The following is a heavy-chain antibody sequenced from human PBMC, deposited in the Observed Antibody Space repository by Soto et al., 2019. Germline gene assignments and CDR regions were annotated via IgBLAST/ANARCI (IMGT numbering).Heavy chain of an antibody. CDR1: GGSMSRYS. CDR3: ARGPTITTDF. V-gene: IGHV4-59*01. Sequence: QVQLQESGPGLVKPSETLSLTCTISGGSMSRYSCHWLRQPPGKGLEWIAYMYYSGTTDYNPSLKSRVSMSLDSSTKQFSLRLSSVTAADTAVYFCARGPTITTDFWGRGILVTVSS. D-gene: IGHD3-9*01. CDR2: MYYSGTT. J-gene: IGHJ4*02.